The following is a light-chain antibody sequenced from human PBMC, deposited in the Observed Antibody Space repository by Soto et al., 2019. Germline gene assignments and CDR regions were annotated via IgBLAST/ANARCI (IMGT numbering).Light chain of an antibody. V-gene: IGKV3-20*01. J-gene: IGKJ3*01. CDR1: QSVSSKY. Sequence: EIVLTQSPGTLSFSPVERASLSCRASQSVSSKYLAWYQQKPGQAPRVLIYGTSIRASGVPERFSGGGSGTDLTLTITRLEPQDFAVYYCQHYGSSLFNFGTGTKVDI. CDR2: GTS. CDR3: QHYGSSLFN.